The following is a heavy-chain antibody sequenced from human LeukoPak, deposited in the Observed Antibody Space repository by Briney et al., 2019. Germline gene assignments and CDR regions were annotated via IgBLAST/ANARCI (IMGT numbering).Heavy chain of an antibody. Sequence: PAGSLRLSCSASGFTFSSYAMHWVRQAPGKGLEYVSSISSNGGSTYYADSVKGRFTISRDNSKNTLYLQMSSMRAEDTAVYYCVKAGNYDILTGYYNVPPFDYWGQGTLVTVSS. CDR1: GFTFSSYA. V-gene: IGHV3-64D*06. CDR3: VKAGNYDILTGYYNVPPFDY. J-gene: IGHJ4*02. CDR2: ISSNGGST. D-gene: IGHD3-9*01.